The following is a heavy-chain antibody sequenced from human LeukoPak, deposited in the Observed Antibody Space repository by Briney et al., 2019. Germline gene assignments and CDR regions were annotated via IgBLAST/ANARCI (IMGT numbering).Heavy chain of an antibody. CDR1: GFTFSTSW. CDR3: ASRPDPDIWGNEGLEH. CDR2: IKTDGTSP. V-gene: IGHV3-74*01. D-gene: IGHD3-9*01. Sequence: GGSLRLSCVASGFTFSTSWLHWVRQVPGQGLVWVSRIKTDGTSPTYVDFVKGRFTISRDNAKNTAYLQMNSLRVDDTAVYYCASRPDPDIWGNEGLEHWGQGTLVTVSS. J-gene: IGHJ1*01.